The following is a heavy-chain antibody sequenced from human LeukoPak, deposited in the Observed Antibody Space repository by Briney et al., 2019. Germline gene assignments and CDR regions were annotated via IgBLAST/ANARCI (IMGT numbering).Heavy chain of an antibody. CDR3: ARHSYSNSPFDY. V-gene: IGHV1-69*05. CDR2: IIPIFGTA. D-gene: IGHD4-11*01. Sequence: SVKVSCKASGGTFSSYAISWVRQAPGQGLEWMGRIIPIFGTANYAQKFQGRVTITTDESTSTAYMELSSLRSEDTAVYYCARHSYSNSPFDYWGQGTLVTVSS. J-gene: IGHJ4*02. CDR1: GGTFSSYA.